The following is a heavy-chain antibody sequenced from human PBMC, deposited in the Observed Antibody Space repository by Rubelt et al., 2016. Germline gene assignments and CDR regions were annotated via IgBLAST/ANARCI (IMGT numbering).Heavy chain of an antibody. Sequence: RLSCAVSGFTFTNAWMNWVRQAPGKGLEWVSGISGSGYSTYYADSVKGRFTISRDNSKNTLYLQMNSLRAEDTALYYCARGDASDYWGQGTLVTVSS. CDR2: ISGSGYST. CDR3: ARGDASDY. J-gene: IGHJ4*02. V-gene: IGHV3-23*01. CDR1: GFTFTNAW.